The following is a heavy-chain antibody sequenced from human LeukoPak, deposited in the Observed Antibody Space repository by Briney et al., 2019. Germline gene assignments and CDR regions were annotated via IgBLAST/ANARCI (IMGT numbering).Heavy chain of an antibody. CDR3: TRDQTPYY. J-gene: IGHJ4*02. CDR1: GFTFDDYA. Sequence: GGSLRLSCVASGFTFDDYAMHWVRQAPGKGLEWVAGINWNSVSAVYADSLKGRLTISRDNAKNSLFLQMNSLKTEDTAVYYCTRDQTPYYWGQGTLVTVSS. V-gene: IGHV3-9*01. CDR2: INWNSVSA.